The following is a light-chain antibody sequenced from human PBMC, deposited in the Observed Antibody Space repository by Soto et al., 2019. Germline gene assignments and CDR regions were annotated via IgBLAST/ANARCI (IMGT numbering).Light chain of an antibody. J-gene: IGLJ1*01. CDR3: CSYAGSSPYV. V-gene: IGLV2-23*02. CDR2: EVT. CDR1: SSVVGSYNL. Sequence: QSALTQPASVSGSPGQSITISCTGASSVVGSYNLVSWYQQQPGKARTIIIHEVTKRPSAVSNRFSGSKSGNTDSLTISGLQAEDVADYYCCSYAGSSPYVFGTGTKVTVL.